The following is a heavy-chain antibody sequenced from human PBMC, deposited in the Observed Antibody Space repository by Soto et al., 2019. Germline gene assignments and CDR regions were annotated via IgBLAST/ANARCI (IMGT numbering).Heavy chain of an antibody. CDR3: AKDLIDYSNSYFDY. CDR1: GFSFSNYA. D-gene: IGHD4-4*01. CDR2: ITSVGYT. J-gene: IGHJ4*02. Sequence: EVQLLESGGGLVQPGGSLRLSCATSGFSFSNYAMSWVRQAPGKGLEWVAAITSVGYTHYVDSLKGRFTISRDNSKNTLYLQMNSLRAEDTAVYYCAKDLIDYSNSYFDYWGQGTLVTVSS. V-gene: IGHV3-23*01.